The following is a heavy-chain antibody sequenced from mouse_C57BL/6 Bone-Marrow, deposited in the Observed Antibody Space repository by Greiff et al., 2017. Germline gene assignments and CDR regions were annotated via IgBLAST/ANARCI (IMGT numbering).Heavy chain of an antibody. D-gene: IGHD4-1*01. CDR1: GFTFSDFY. Sequence: EVQGVESGGGLVQSGRSLRLSCATSGFTFSDFYMEWVRQAPGKGLEWIAASRNKANDYTTEYSASVKGRFIVSRDTSQSILYLQMNALRAEDTAIYYCARDELGSSYAMDYWGQGTSVTVSS. J-gene: IGHJ4*01. V-gene: IGHV7-1*01. CDR3: ARDELGSSYAMDY. CDR2: SRNKANDYTT.